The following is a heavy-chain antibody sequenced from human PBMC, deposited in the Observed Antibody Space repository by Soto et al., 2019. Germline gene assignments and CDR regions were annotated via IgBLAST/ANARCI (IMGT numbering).Heavy chain of an antibody. V-gene: IGHV3-74*01. CDR1: GFTFSNYW. CDR2: VNSDGGST. J-gene: IGHJ4*02. CDR3: ASSLLTPFDY. Sequence: VQLVESGGGLVQPGGSLRLSCAASGFTFSNYWMHWVRQAPGKGLVWVSRVNSDGGSTFYADSVKGRFTISRDNTNNTLYLQMNSLRAEDTAVYYCASSLLTPFDYWGQGTLVTVSS. D-gene: IGHD7-27*01.